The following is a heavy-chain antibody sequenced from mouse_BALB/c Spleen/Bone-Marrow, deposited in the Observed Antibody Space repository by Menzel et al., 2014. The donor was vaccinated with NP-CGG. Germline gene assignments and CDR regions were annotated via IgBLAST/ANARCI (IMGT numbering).Heavy chain of an antibody. CDR3: ARPGYYGYQDV. Sequence: EVKLLESGGGLVQPGGSLKLSCAASGFDFSRYWITWVRQAPGKGLEWIGEINPDSSTINYTPSLKEKFIISRDNAKNTLYLQMSKVRSEDTALYYCARPGYYGYQDVWGAGTTVTVSS. D-gene: IGHD1-2*01. J-gene: IGHJ1*01. V-gene: IGHV4-1*02. CDR1: GFDFSRYW. CDR2: INPDSSTI.